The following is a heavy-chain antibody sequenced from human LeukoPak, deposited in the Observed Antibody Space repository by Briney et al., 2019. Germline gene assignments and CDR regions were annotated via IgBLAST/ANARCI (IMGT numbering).Heavy chain of an antibody. CDR3: AKIPNLRYCSSTSCLYYFDY. Sequence: GGSLRLSCAASGFTVSSNYMSWVRQAPGKGLEWVSAISDSGSTYYADSVKGRFTISRDNSKNTLYLQMNSLRAEDTAVYYCAKIPNLRYCSSTSCLYYFDYWGQGTLVTVSS. CDR1: GFTVSSNY. J-gene: IGHJ4*02. V-gene: IGHV3-53*01. D-gene: IGHD2-2*01. CDR2: ISDSGST.